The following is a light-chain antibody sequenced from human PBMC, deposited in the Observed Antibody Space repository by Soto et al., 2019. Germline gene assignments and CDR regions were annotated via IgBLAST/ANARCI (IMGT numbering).Light chain of an antibody. V-gene: IGLV2-14*01. J-gene: IGLJ1*01. CDR3: SSYTSSSTLD. CDR2: EVS. CDR1: SSNIGAGYD. Sequence: QSVLTQPPSVSGDPGQRVTISCTGSSSNIGAGYDVHWYQQHPGKAPKLMIYEVSNRPSGVSNRFSGSKSGNTASLTISGLQAEDEADYYCSSYTSSSTLDFGTGTKVTVL.